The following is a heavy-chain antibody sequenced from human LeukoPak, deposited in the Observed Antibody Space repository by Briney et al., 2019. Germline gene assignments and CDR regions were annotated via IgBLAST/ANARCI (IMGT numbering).Heavy chain of an antibody. CDR1: GGSISSDNYY. D-gene: IGHD3-10*01. Sequence: SETLSLTCTVSGGSISSDNYYWGWIRQPPGKGLEWIGSINYSGTTYYNPSLKSRVTISVDTSKNQFSLKVSSVTAADTAVYYCARRVPSGSGSYDFDYWGQGTLVTVS. CDR2: INYSGTT. CDR3: ARRVPSGSGSYDFDY. J-gene: IGHJ4*02. V-gene: IGHV4-39*01.